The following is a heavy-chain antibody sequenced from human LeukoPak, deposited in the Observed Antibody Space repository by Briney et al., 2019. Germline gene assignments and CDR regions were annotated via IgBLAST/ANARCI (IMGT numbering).Heavy chain of an antibody. J-gene: IGHJ4*02. CDR1: GGSISSYY. CDR3: ARLPYYDSSGYFYFDY. D-gene: IGHD3-22*01. V-gene: IGHV4-59*01. CDR2: IYYSGST. Sequence: SETLSLTCTVSGGSISSYYWSWIRQPPGKGLEWIGYIYYSGSTNYNPSLKCRVTISVDTSKNQFSLKLSSVTAADTAVYYCARLPYYDSSGYFYFDYWGQGTLVTVSS.